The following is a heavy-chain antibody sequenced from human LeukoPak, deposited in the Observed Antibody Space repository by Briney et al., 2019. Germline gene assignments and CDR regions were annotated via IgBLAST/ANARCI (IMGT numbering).Heavy chain of an antibody. J-gene: IGHJ6*03. Sequence: GGSLRLSCAASGFSISNYITNWVRQAPGKGLEWVSSISASTTYIYYADSVKGRFTISRDNAKNALYLEMNSLRAEDTAMYYCTRDGLDHYYYYFIDVWGKGTTVTASS. CDR1: GFSISNYI. CDR3: TRDGLDHYYYYFIDV. V-gene: IGHV3-21*01. CDR2: ISASTTYI. D-gene: IGHD3/OR15-3a*01.